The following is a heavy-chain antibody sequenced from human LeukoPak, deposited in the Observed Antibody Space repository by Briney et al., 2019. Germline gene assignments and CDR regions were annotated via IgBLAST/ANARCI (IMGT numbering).Heavy chain of an antibody. CDR1: GGSISSSSYY. V-gene: IGHV4-39*07. CDR3: ARGSDLDYGVKESFDY. J-gene: IGHJ4*02. Sequence: SETLSLTCTVSGGSISSSSYYWGWIRQPPGKGLEWIGSIYYSGSTYYNPSLKSRVTISVDTSKNQFSLKLISVTAADTAVYYCARGSDLDYGVKESFDYWGQGTLVTVSS. D-gene: IGHD4/OR15-4a*01. CDR2: IYYSGST.